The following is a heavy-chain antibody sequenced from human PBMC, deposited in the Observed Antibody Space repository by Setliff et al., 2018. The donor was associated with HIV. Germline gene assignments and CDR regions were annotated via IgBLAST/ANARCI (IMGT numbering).Heavy chain of an antibody. Sequence: ASVKVSCKASGYIFSNYGISWMRRAPGQGLEWMGWVSAHNVNTNYAQKFQDRVTMTIDTPTTTAYMELRSLKSDDTAVYYCARGGGGRWADYWGQGTRVTVSS. CDR3: ARGGGGRWADY. D-gene: IGHD3-16*01. J-gene: IGHJ4*02. CDR1: GYIFSNYG. V-gene: IGHV1-18*01. CDR2: VSAHNVNT.